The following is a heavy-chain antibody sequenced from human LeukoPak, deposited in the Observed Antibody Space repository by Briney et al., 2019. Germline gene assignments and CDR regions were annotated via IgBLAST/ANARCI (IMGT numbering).Heavy chain of an antibody. CDR1: GGTFSSYA. CDR2: IIPIFGTA. D-gene: IGHD3-22*01. Sequence: ASVKVSCKASGGTFSSYAISWVRQAPGQGLEWMGGIIPIFGTANYAQKFQGRVTITADEVASTVYMELSSLRSEDTAMYYCAKYFDSGGSYWSFDYWGQGTLVTVPS. V-gene: IGHV1-69*13. CDR3: AKYFDSGGSYWSFDY. J-gene: IGHJ4*02.